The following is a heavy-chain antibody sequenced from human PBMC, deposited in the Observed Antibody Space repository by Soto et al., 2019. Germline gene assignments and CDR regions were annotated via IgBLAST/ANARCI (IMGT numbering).Heavy chain of an antibody. Sequence: EASVKVSCKASGYTFNSYGISWVRQAPGQGLEWMGWISAYNGNTNYAQKLQGRVTMTTDTSTSTAYMELRSLRSDDTAVYYCAKHLPSNSGYEYYFDYWGQGTLITVS. CDR2: ISAYNGNT. CDR1: GYTFNSYG. V-gene: IGHV1-18*01. D-gene: IGHD5-12*01. J-gene: IGHJ4*02. CDR3: AKHLPSNSGYEYYFDY.